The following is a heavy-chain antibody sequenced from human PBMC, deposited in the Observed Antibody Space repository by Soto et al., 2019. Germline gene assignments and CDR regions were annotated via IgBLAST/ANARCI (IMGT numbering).Heavy chain of an antibody. CDR1: GFTFYNYA. Sequence: EVQLLESGGVLVQTGGSLRLSCAASGFTFYNYAMNWVRQAPGKGLEWVSVISGSGGSASYADSVQGRFTISRDNSNNTLYLQMNSLRAEDTAIYSCVREGSGWYSRGSFDFWGRGTMVTVSS. D-gene: IGHD6-19*01. V-gene: IGHV3-23*01. J-gene: IGHJ3*01. CDR2: ISGSGGSA. CDR3: VREGSGWYSRGSFDF.